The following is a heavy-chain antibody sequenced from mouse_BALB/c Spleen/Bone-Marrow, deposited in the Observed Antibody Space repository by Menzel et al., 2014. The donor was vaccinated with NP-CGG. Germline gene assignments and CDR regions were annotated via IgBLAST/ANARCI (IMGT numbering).Heavy chain of an antibody. J-gene: IGHJ3*01. CDR1: GFDFXGFW. V-gene: IGHV4-1*02. Sequence: EVQLQESGGGLVQPGGSLKLSCAASGFDFXGFWMGWVRQAPGKGLEWIGEINPDSSTINYTPSLKDRFIISRDNAKNTLYLQMSKVRSEDTALYYCARLGYYGEFAYWGRGTLVTVSA. D-gene: IGHD2-3*01. CDR3: ARLGYYGEFAY. CDR2: INPDSSTI.